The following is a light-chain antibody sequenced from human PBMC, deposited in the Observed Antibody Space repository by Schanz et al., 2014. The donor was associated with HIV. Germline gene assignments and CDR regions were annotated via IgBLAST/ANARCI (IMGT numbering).Light chain of an antibody. CDR1: SGHSTYA. J-gene: IGLJ3*02. Sequence: QLVLTQSPSASASLGASVKLTCTLSSGHSTYAIAWHQQQPEKGPRYLMKLNSDGSHRKGDGIPDRFSGSSSGSERFLIISSLQSEDEADYYCQTWGTGIRLFGGGTKVTVL. V-gene: IGLV4-69*01. CDR2: LNSDGSH. CDR3: QTWGTGIRL.